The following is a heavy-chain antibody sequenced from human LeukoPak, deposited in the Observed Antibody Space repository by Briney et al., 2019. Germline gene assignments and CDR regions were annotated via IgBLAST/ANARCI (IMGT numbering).Heavy chain of an antibody. J-gene: IGHJ4*02. Sequence: GGSLRLSCAASGFTFRNYYMIWIRQAPGKGLEWVGRIKSKTDGGTTDYAAPVKGRFTISRDDSKNTLYLQMNSLKTEDTAVYYCTTDGFPPHFFDYWGQGTLVTVSS. V-gene: IGHV3-15*01. D-gene: IGHD2/OR15-2a*01. CDR2: IKSKTDGGTT. CDR1: GFTFRNYY. CDR3: TTDGFPPHFFDY.